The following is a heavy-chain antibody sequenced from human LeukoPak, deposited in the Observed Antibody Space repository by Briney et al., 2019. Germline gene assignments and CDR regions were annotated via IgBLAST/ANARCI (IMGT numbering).Heavy chain of an antibody. V-gene: IGHV3-30*18. Sequence: PGGSLRLSCAASGFTFSSYGMHWVRQAPGKGLEWVAVISYDGSNKYYADSVKGRFTISRDNSKNTLYLQMNSLRAEDTAVYYCAKDGTAYDSSGYYFDYWGQGTLVTVSS. CDR1: GFTFSSYG. D-gene: IGHD3-22*01. CDR2: ISYDGSNK. CDR3: AKDGTAYDSSGYYFDY. J-gene: IGHJ4*02.